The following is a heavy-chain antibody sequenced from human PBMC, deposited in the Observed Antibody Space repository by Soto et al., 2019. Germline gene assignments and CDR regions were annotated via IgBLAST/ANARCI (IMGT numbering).Heavy chain of an antibody. V-gene: IGHV3-74*03. CDR2: IHGDGSSS. CDR3: AKDVKLGQVSYFAMDV. J-gene: IGHJ6*02. Sequence: EVQLVESGGGLVQPGGSLRLSCAASGFTFGNFCMHWVRQTPGEGLVWVSRIHGDGSSSTYAAFVKGRFIISRENAKDTVYLQMNGRRAEETGGYYCAKDVKLGQVSYFAMDVWGQGTAVTVSS. CDR1: GFTFGNFC. D-gene: IGHD7-27*01.